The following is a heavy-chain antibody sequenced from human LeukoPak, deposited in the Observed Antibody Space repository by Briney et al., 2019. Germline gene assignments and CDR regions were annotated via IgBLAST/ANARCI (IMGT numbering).Heavy chain of an antibody. CDR2: ISSSGSTI. J-gene: IGHJ4*02. CDR1: GFTFSSYE. D-gene: IGHD3-16*02. V-gene: IGHV3-48*03. Sequence: GSLRLSCAASGFTFSSYEMNWVRQAPGKGLEWVSYISSSGSTIYYADSVKGRFTISRDNAKNSLYLQMNSLRAEDTAVYYCAGYYDYVWGSYRYFDYWGQGTPVTVSS. CDR3: AGYYDYVWGSYRYFDY.